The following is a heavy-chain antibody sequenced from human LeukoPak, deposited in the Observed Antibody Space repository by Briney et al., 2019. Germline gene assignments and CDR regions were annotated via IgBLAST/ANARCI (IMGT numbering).Heavy chain of an antibody. J-gene: IGHJ4*02. CDR3: AKEKLRGYYFDY. CDR2: ISGSGGST. Sequence: ETLSLTCAVYGGSFSGYYWSWVRQAPGKGLEWVSAISGSGGSTYYADSVKGRFTISRDNSKNTLYLQMNSLRAEDTAVYYCAKEKLRGYYFDYWGQGTLVTVSS. CDR1: GGSFSGYY. V-gene: IGHV3-23*01. D-gene: IGHD1-26*01.